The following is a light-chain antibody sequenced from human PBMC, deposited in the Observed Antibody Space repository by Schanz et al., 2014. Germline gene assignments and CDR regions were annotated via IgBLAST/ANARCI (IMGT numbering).Light chain of an antibody. Sequence: EIVLTQSPGTLSLSPGERATLSCRASQSVSSTYLAWYQQKPGQPPRLLIFDASTRASGVPLRFSGSGSGTDFTLTISRLEPEDFAVYYCQQYGSSPLTFGGGTKVEIK. J-gene: IGKJ4*01. CDR2: DAS. CDR1: QSVSSTY. CDR3: QQYGSSPLT. V-gene: IGKV3-20*01.